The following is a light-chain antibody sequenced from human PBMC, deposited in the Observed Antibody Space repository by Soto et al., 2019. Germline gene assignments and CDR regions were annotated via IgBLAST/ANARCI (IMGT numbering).Light chain of an antibody. Sequence: DIQMTQSPSSLSASVGDRVTITCRASQSISSYLNWYQQKPGKAPKLLIYAASSLQSGVPSRFSGSGSGTDFTLTISSLQPEDFATYYWQKSYSTPFGPGTKVDIK. CDR1: QSISSY. CDR3: QKSYSTP. V-gene: IGKV1-39*01. J-gene: IGKJ3*01. CDR2: AAS.